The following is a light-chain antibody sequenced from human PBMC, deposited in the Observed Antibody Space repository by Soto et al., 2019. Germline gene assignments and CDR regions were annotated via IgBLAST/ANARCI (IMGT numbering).Light chain of an antibody. V-gene: IGKV3-11*01. CDR1: QSISSY. CDR2: GAS. CDR3: QQRSNGPPA. Sequence: EIVLTQSPATLSLSPGERATLSCRASQSISSYLAWYQQKPGQAPRLLIYGASNRATGIPARFSGSGSGTDFTLTISSLEPEDFAVYYWQQRSNGPPAFGQGTRVEIK. J-gene: IGKJ1*01.